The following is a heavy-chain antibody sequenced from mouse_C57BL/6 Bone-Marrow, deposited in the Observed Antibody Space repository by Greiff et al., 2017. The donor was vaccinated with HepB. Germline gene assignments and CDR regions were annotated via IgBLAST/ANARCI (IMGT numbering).Heavy chain of an antibody. Sequence: QVQLQQSGAELVKPGASVKMSCKASGYTFTSYWITWVKQRPGQGLEWIGDIYPGSGSTNYNEKFKSKATLTVDTSSSTAYMQLSSLTSEDSAVYYCARHYYGSSSLNYWGQGTTLTVSS. CDR2: IYPGSGST. CDR3: ARHYYGSSSLNY. J-gene: IGHJ2*01. CDR1: GYTFTSYW. D-gene: IGHD1-1*01. V-gene: IGHV1-55*01.